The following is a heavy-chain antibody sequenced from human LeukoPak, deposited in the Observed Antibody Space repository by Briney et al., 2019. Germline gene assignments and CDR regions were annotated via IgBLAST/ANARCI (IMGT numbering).Heavy chain of an antibody. CDR1: EFTFSSYA. Sequence: GGSLRLSCAASEFTFSSYAMSWVRQAPGKGLEWVSAISGSGGRTYYAESVKGRFTISRDNNENTLYLQMNSLRAEDTAVYYCAKGGLVHRFDPWGQGTLVTVSS. CDR2: ISGSGGRT. V-gene: IGHV3-23*01. J-gene: IGHJ5*02. CDR3: AKGGLVHRFDP.